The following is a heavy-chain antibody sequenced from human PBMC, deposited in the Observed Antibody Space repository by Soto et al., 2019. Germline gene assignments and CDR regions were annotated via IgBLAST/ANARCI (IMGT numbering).Heavy chain of an antibody. CDR1: GGTFSSYA. Sequence: ASVKVSCKASGGTFSSYAISWVRQAPGQGLEWMGGIIPIFGTANYAQKFQGRVTITADESTSTAYMELSSLRSEDTAVYYCARDRGDIVVVPAAPGGVYFDYWGQGTLVTVSS. CDR2: IIPIFGTA. CDR3: ARDRGDIVVVPAAPGGVYFDY. J-gene: IGHJ4*02. V-gene: IGHV1-69*13. D-gene: IGHD2-2*01.